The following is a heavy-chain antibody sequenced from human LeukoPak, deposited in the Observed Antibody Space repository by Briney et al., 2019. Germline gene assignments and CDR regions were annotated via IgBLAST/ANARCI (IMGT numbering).Heavy chain of an antibody. Sequence: PSETLSLTCTVSGGSISSYYWSWIRQPPGKGLEWICYIYYSGSTNYNPSLKSRVTISVGTSKNQFSLKLSSATAADTAVYYCARRRGYYDSSGYYGHFDYWGQGTLVTVSS. J-gene: IGHJ4*02. CDR1: GGSISSYY. CDR3: ARRRGYYDSSGYYGHFDY. V-gene: IGHV4-59*01. D-gene: IGHD3-22*01. CDR2: IYYSGST.